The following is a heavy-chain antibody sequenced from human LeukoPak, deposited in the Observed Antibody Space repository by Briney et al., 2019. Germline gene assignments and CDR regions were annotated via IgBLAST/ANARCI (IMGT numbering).Heavy chain of an antibody. Sequence: GGYLSLSCAASGFTVSSNYMSWVRRAPGKGLEWVSVIYSGGSTYYADSVKGRFTISRDNSKNTLYLQMNSLRAEDTAVYYCARGKLEGELPSETFDYWGQGTLVTVSS. CDR2: IYSGGST. CDR1: GFTVSSNY. D-gene: IGHD1-26*01. J-gene: IGHJ4*02. V-gene: IGHV3-53*01. CDR3: ARGKLEGELPSETFDY.